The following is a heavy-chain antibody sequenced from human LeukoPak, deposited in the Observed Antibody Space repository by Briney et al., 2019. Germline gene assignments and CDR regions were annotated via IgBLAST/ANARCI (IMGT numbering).Heavy chain of an antibody. J-gene: IGHJ3*02. V-gene: IGHV4-4*07. CDR2: IYTSGST. CDR1: GGSISSYY. Sequence: PSETLSLTCTVPGGSISSYYGSWIRQPAGKGLEWIGRIYTSGSTNYNPSLKSRVTMSVDTSKNQFSLKLSSVTAADTAVYYCARERGSSWDDAFDIWGQGTMVTVSS. CDR3: ARERGSSWDDAFDI. D-gene: IGHD6-13*01.